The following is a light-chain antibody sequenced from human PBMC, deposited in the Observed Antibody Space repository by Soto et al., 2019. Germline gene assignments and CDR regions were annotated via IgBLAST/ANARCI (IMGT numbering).Light chain of an antibody. J-gene: IGKJ5*01. Sequence: EIVLTQSPATLSSTPRERATLSCRASQTVSNKLAWYQHKPGQAPRLLIYDTSDRAIAIPARFSGSGSGTDFTLTISSLEPKAFAVYYCHQRKSWPRTFGQGTLLEIK. CDR1: QTVSNK. CDR3: HQRKSWPRT. CDR2: DTS. V-gene: IGKV3-11*01.